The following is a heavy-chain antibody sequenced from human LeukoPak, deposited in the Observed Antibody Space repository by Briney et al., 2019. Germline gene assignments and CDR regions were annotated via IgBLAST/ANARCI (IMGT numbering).Heavy chain of an antibody. CDR2: INHSGST. D-gene: IGHD2-21*02. CDR1: GGSFSGYY. J-gene: IGHJ6*02. Sequence: NPSETLSLTCAVYGGSFSGYYWSWIRQPPGKGLEWIGEINHSGSTNYNPSLKSRVTISVETSKNQLSLKLSSVTAADTAVYYCARYCGGDCYLDYYYGMDVWGQGTTVTVSS. V-gene: IGHV4-34*01. CDR3: ARYCGGDCYLDYYYGMDV.